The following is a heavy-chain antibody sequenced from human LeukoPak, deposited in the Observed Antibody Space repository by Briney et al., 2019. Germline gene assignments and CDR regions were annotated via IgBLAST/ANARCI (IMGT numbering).Heavy chain of an antibody. J-gene: IGHJ4*02. V-gene: IGHV4-39*01. CDR1: GGPISSSSYY. CDR3: ARHFDY. CDR2: IYYSGST. Sequence: SETLSLTCTVSGGPISSSSYYWGWIRQPPGKGLEWIGSIYYSGSTYYNPSLKSRVTISADTSKNQFSLKLSSVTAADTAVYYCARHFDYWGQGTQVTVSS.